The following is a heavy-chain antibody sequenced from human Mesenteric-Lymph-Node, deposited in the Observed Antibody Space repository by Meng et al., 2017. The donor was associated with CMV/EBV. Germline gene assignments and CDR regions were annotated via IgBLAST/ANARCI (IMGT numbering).Heavy chain of an antibody. V-gene: IGHV5-51*01. CDR3: VRLSNAGWQALDL. CDR1: GYRFTSNW. Sequence: GESLKISCKGSGYRFTSNWIGWVRRMPGKDLELMGLIWPGDSDTKYNPSFQGQVTISADTSVTTAYLKWSSLKASDTAMYYCVRLSNAGWQALDLWGPGTLVTVSS. D-gene: IGHD6-19*01. CDR2: IWPGDSDT. J-gene: IGHJ5*02.